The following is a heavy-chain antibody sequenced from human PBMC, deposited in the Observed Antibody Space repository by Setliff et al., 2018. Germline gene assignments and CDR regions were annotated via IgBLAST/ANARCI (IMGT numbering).Heavy chain of an antibody. CDR1: GYSISSGYY. CDR3: ARDAYDSSGYYYYYYYGMDV. CDR2: IYHSGST. D-gene: IGHD3-22*01. Sequence: PSETLSITCTVSGYSISSGYYWGWIRQPPGKGLEWIGSIYHSGSTYYNPSLKSRVTISVDTSKNQFSLKLSSVAAADTAVYYCARDAYDSSGYYYYYYYGMDVWGQGTTVTVSS. J-gene: IGHJ6*02. V-gene: IGHV4-38-2*02.